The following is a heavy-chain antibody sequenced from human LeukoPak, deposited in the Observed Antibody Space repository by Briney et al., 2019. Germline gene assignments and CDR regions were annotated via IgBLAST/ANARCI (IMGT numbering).Heavy chain of an antibody. V-gene: IGHV3-9*03. CDR3: AKDVGSGSPSDAFDI. Sequence: GRSLRLSCAASGFTFDDYAMHWVRPAPGKGLEWVSGISWNSGSIGYADSVKGRFTISRDNAKNSLYLQMNSLRAEDMALYYCAKDVGSGSPSDAFDIWGQGTMVTVSS. CDR2: ISWNSGSI. J-gene: IGHJ3*02. CDR1: GFTFDDYA. D-gene: IGHD1-26*01.